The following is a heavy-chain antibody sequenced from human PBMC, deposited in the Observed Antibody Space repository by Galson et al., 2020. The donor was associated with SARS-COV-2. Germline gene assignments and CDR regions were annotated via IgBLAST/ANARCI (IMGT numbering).Heavy chain of an antibody. Sequence: GGTLRLSCAASGFTFSSYAMHWVRQAPAPGLEWVAVISYDGTNKYYEDSVKGRFTISRDNSKNTLYLQMNSLRAEDTAVYYCARDHSGWFIDYWGQGTLVTVSS. CDR1: GFTFSSYA. CDR3: ARDHSGWFIDY. J-gene: IGHJ4*02. V-gene: IGHV3-30*04. D-gene: IGHD6-19*01. CDR2: ISYDGTNK.